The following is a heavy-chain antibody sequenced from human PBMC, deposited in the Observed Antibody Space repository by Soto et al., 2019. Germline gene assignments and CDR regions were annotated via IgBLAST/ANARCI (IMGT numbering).Heavy chain of an antibody. CDR2: IYYSGST. CDR3: ARYRGRYSSSSTNYYYYGMDV. V-gene: IGHV4-59*01. Sequence: SETLSLTCTVSGGSISSYYWSWIRQPPGKGLEWIGYIYYSGSTNYNPSLKSRVTISVDTSKNQFSLKLSSVTAADTAVYYCARYRGRYSSSSTNYYYYGMDVWGQGXTVTVSS. CDR1: GGSISSYY. D-gene: IGHD6-13*01. J-gene: IGHJ6*02.